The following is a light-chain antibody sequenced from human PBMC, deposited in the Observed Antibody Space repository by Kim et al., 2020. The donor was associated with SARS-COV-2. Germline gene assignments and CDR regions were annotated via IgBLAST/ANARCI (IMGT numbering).Light chain of an antibody. Sequence: PGATVTLTCASSTGAVTSGYYPNWFQQKPGQAPRALIYSTGNKHSWTPARFSGSLLGGKAALTLSGVQPEDEAEYYCLLYYGGAWVFGGGTQLTVL. V-gene: IGLV7-43*01. J-gene: IGLJ3*02. CDR3: LLYYGGAWV. CDR2: STG. CDR1: TGAVTSGYY.